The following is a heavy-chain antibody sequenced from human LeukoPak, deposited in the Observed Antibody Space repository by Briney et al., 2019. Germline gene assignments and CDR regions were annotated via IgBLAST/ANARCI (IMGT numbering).Heavy chain of an antibody. D-gene: IGHD2-15*01. CDR3: AHGDIYFDY. Sequence: SQTLSLTCVISGDSVSSNAAAWNWIRQSPSRGLEWLGRTYSRSEWYYDYAVSVRDRITINPDTSKNQFSLHLTSVTPEGTAVYYRAHGDIYFDYWGQGTLITVSS. CDR2: TYSRSEWYY. CDR1: GDSVSSNAAA. J-gene: IGHJ4*02. V-gene: IGHV6-1*01.